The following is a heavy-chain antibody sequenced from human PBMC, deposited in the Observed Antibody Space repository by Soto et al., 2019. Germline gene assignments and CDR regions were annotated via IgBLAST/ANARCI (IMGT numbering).Heavy chain of an antibody. V-gene: IGHV4-31*03. D-gene: IGHD3-3*01. Sequence: QVQLQESGPGLVKPSQTLSLTCTVSGASISSGGYFWTWIRQHPGKGLEWIGFIYYSGSTYYNPSLKSRVTISVDKSKNQCFLKVPSVTAADTAVYFCARADYDFWSGTQWGQGTLVTVSS. CDR2: IYYSGST. CDR1: GASISSGGYF. J-gene: IGHJ4*02. CDR3: ARADYDFWSGTQ.